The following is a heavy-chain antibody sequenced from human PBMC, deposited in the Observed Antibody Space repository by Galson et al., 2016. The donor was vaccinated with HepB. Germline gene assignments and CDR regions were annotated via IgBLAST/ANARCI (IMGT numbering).Heavy chain of an antibody. CDR3: ARAVDTAMITH. D-gene: IGHD5-18*01. V-gene: IGHV4-59*11. J-gene: IGHJ4*02. CDR2: MYYSGIT. CDR1: GASISSQH. Sequence: SETLSLTCTVSGASISSQHYSWIRQPPGKELEWIGYMYYSGITNYNPSLKSRVTISVDTSKNQFSLKVRSVTAADAAVYYCARAVDTAMITHWGQGTLVTVSS.